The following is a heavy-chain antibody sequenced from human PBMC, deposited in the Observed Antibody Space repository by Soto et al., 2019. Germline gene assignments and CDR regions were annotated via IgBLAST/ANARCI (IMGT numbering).Heavy chain of an antibody. J-gene: IGHJ4*02. V-gene: IGHV1-69*08. CDR2: IIPILGIA. D-gene: IGHD2-15*01. Sequence: QVQLVQSGAEVKKPGSSVKVSCKASGGTFSSYTISWVRQAPGQGLEWMGRIIPILGIANYAQKFQGRVTFPAKKPPSTASRKLSSLGSKDTAGYYCGGEVGYCGGGSSYSVWGQGTLFTVSS. CDR3: GGEVGYCGGGSSYSV. CDR1: GGTFSSYT.